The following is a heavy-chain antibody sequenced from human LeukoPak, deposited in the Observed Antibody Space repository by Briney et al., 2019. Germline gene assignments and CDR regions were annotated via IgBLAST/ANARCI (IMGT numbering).Heavy chain of an antibody. CDR2: ISGSGGST. V-gene: IGHV3-23*01. CDR3: ANLASSWYIPPFDY. D-gene: IGHD6-13*01. Sequence: PGGSLRLSCAASGFTFSSYAMSWVRQAPGKGLEWVSAISGSGGSTYYADSVKGRFTISRDNPKNTLYLQMNSLRAEDTAVYYCANLASSWYIPPFDYWGQGTLVTVSS. J-gene: IGHJ4*02. CDR1: GFTFSSYA.